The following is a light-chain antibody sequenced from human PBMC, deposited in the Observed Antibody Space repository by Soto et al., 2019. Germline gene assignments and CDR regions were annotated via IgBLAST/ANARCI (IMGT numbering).Light chain of an antibody. V-gene: IGLV2-8*01. CDR2: EVS. Sequence: QSALTQPPSASGSPGQSVTISCTGTSSDVGGYNYVSWYQQHPGKAPKLMIYEVSKRPSGGPDRFSGSKSGNTASLTVSGLQAEDEADYYCSSYAGSNKVFGGGTKVTVL. CDR3: SSYAGSNKV. CDR1: SSDVGGYNY. J-gene: IGLJ2*01.